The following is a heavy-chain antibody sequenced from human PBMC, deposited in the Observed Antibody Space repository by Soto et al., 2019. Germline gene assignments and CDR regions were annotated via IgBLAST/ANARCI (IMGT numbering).Heavy chain of an antibody. J-gene: IGHJ4*02. V-gene: IGHV3-30-3*01. Sequence: PGGSLRLSCAASGFTFTTDAMHWVRQAPGKGLEWVAVISYHGSDKYYADSVKGRFTISRDNSKNTLYLQMNSLRAEDTAVYYCAKAQSLGGIWDFDYWGQGTLVTVSS. CDR2: ISYHGSDK. CDR1: GFTFTTDA. D-gene: IGHD3-10*01. CDR3: AKAQSLGGIWDFDY.